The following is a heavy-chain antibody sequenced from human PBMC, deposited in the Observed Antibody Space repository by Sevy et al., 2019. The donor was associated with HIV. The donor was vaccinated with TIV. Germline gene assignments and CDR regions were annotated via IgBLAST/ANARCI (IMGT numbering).Heavy chain of an antibody. CDR1: GGSISSNY. D-gene: IGHD3-22*01. V-gene: IGHV4-4*07. J-gene: IGHJ3*02. CDR3: ARDTTRLPHYYDSSGYLRHDAFDI. CDR2: IYTSGST. Sequence: SETLSLTCTVSGGSISSNYWSWIRQPAGKGLEWIGRIYTSGSTNYNPSLKSRVTMSVDTSKNQFSLKLSSVTAADTAVHYCARDTTRLPHYYDSSGYLRHDAFDIWGQGTMVTVSS.